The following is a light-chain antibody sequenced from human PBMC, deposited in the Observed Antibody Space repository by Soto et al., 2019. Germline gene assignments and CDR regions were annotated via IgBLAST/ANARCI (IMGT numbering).Light chain of an antibody. Sequence: QSALTQPASVSASPGQSITISCTGTNSDVGKFDYVSWYQHHPGKAPKLVISAVTRRSSGVSDRFSGSKSGNTATLTISGLQAEDEADYYCASYTDKTTQVFGGGTKLTVL. J-gene: IGLJ3*02. CDR1: NSDVGKFDY. CDR3: ASYTDKTTQV. V-gene: IGLV2-14*01. CDR2: AVT.